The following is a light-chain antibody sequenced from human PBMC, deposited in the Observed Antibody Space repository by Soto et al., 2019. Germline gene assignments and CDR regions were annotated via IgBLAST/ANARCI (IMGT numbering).Light chain of an antibody. CDR2: GVS. V-gene: IGKV1-9*01. Sequence: DIQLTQSPSFLSASIGDRVTITCRASQSITSYFAWYQQKPGKAPKLLIYGVSTLQSGVPSRFSGSGSGTEFTLTISSLQSEDFATYYCQHLKNFGPGTKVDFK. J-gene: IGKJ3*01. CDR3: QHLKN. CDR1: QSITSY.